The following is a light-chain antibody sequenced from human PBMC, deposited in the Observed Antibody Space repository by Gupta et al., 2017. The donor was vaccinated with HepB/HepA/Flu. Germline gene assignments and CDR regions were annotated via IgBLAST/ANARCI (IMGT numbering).Light chain of an antibody. CDR3: QQSYKTPHT. Sequence: EIQMTQSPSSLSASVRDRVTITCRASQSIGIYLNWYQQKPGKAPNLLIYAASGLQSGVPSTFSGSGSGTDFTLTISSLQPEDVATYYCQQSYKTPHTFGRGTKLEIK. CDR1: QSIGIY. J-gene: IGKJ2*01. V-gene: IGKV1-39*01. CDR2: AAS.